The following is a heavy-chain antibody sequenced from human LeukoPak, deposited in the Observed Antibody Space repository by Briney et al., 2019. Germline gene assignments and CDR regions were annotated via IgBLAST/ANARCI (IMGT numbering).Heavy chain of an antibody. V-gene: IGHV3-23*01. CDR2: ITASGGNT. CDR3: AKAMAVVYSYGKQDY. Sequence: PGGSLRLSCPASGFTLTSYAMNGVRQAQGKGLGWVSAITASGGNTYYADSVKGRFTISRDNSKNTLYLQMNSLRAEDTAVYYCAKAMAVVYSYGKQDYWGQGTLVTVSS. CDR1: GFTLTSYA. J-gene: IGHJ4*02. D-gene: IGHD5-18*01.